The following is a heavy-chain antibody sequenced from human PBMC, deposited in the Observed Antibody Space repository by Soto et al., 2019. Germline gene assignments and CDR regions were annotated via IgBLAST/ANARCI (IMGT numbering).Heavy chain of an antibody. CDR1: GGSISSSSYY. Sequence: QLQLQESGPGLVKPSETLSLTCTVSGGSISSSSYYWGWIRQPPGKGLEWIGSIYYSGSTYYNPYLTSRFFISVATSTNQSSLKLSSVTVAATAVYYCARHGMDYYDIIGYYYSPYYFAYWCQGPLVTGPS. J-gene: IGHJ4*02. CDR2: IYYSGST. D-gene: IGHD3-22*01. V-gene: IGHV4-39*01. CDR3: ARHGMDYYDIIGYYYSPYYFAY.